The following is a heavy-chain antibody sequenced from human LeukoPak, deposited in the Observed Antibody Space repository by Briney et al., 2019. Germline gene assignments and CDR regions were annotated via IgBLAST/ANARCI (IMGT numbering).Heavy chain of an antibody. D-gene: IGHD3-22*01. CDR1: GYTFTGYY. CDR3: YYRVSSGYLT. Sequence: ASVKVSCKASGYTFTGYYMYWVRQAPGQGLEWMGWINPNSGGTYYAQKFQGRVSMTRDTSISTAYMELSSLRSDDTAVYYCYYRVSSGYLTWGQGTLVTVSS. V-gene: IGHV1-2*02. J-gene: IGHJ4*02. CDR2: INPNSGGT.